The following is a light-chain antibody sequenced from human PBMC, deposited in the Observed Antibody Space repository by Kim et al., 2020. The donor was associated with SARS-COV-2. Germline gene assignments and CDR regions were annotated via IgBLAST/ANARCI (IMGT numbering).Light chain of an antibody. CDR1: QSISSY. CDR3: QQSYNTPRT. J-gene: IGKJ1*01. Sequence: ASVGDRVAITCRASQSISSYLNWYQQKPGKAPKLLIYAASSLQSGVPSRFGGSGSGTDFTLTISSLQPEDFATYYCQQSYNTPRTFGQGTKVDIK. V-gene: IGKV1-39*01. CDR2: AAS.